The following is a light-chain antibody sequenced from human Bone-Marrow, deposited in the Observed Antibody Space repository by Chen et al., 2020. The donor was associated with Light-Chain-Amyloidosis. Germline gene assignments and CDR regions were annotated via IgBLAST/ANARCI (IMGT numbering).Light chain of an antibody. CDR1: QTISSNY. CDR2: CSS. J-gene: IGKJ4*01. V-gene: IGKV3-20*01. CDR3: QQYGTSPLT. Sequence: EIVLTQSPGTLSLSPGEGANLSCRASQTISSNYLTWYQQNFGQAPRLLIYCSSSRATGIPDRCTGSGSGTDSTLTINRLVPEDFAMYYCQQYGTSPLTFGGGTKVEIK.